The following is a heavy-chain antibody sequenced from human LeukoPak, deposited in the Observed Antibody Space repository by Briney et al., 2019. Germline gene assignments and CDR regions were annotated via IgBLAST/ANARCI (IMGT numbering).Heavy chain of an antibody. V-gene: IGHV3-74*01. Sequence: GGSLRLSCAASGFTFSNYWMHWVRQVPGKGLVCVSRINIDGTSTSYADSAKGRFTISRDNAKNALYLQMNSLRAEDTAVYYCARGSSGWYGIDYWGQGALVNVSS. CDR2: INIDGTST. D-gene: IGHD6-19*01. CDR1: GFTFSNYW. J-gene: IGHJ4*02. CDR3: ARGSSGWYGIDY.